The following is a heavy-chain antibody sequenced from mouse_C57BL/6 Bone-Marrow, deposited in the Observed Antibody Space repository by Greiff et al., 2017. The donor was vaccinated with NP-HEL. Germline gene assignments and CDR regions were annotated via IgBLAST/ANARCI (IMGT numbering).Heavy chain of an antibody. J-gene: IGHJ3*01. D-gene: IGHD4-1*01. CDR2: ISSCSSTI. V-gene: IGHV5-17*01. Sequence: EVKLVESGGGLVKPGGSLKLSCAASGFTFSDYGMHWVRQAPEKGLEWVAYISSCSSTIYYADTVKGRFTISRDNAKNTLFLQMTSLRSEDTAMYYCARLGRGGFAYWGQGTLVTVSA. CDR3: ARLGRGGFAY. CDR1: GFTFSDYG.